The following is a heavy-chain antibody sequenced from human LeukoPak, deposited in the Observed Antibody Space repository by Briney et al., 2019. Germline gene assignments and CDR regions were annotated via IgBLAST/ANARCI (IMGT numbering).Heavy chain of an antibody. CDR3: ARGVGGYCNGGSCYGGWLDY. D-gene: IGHD2-15*01. J-gene: IGHJ4*02. CDR2: IISTGSYI. V-gene: IGHV3-21*01. CDR1: GFTFSSYS. Sequence: GGSLRLSCAASGFTFSSYSINWVRQAPGKGLEWVSYIISTGSYISYADSVKGRFTISRDNAKNSLYLQMNSLRAEDTAVYYCARGVGGYCNGGSCYGGWLDYWGQGTLVTVSS.